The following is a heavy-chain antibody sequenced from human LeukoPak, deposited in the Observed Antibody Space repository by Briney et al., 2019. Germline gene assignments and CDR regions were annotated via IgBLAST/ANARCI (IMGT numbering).Heavy chain of an antibody. CDR1: GVSITTYY. CDR3: ARGYSSSWRRGFDY. Sequence: SETLSLTCAVSGVSITTYYWTWIRQPPGKGLEWIGYIYYRGSTNYNPSLNSRVTISVDTSKNQFSLKLSSVTAADTAVYYCARGYSSSWRRGFDYWGQGTLVTVSS. V-gene: IGHV4-59*01. CDR2: IYYRGST. J-gene: IGHJ4*01. D-gene: IGHD6-13*01.